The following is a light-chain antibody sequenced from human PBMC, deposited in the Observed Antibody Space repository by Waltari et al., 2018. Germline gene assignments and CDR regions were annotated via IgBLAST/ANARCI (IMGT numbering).Light chain of an antibody. CDR1: SSDIGGYNY. CDR3: SSYTGSSTPRV. J-gene: IGLJ1*01. V-gene: IGLV2-14*03. Sequence: QSALTQPASVSGSPGQSITISCTGTSSDIGGYNYVSWYQQHPGKAPKLMIYDVSYRPSGISNRFSGSKSGSTASLTISGLQAEDEADYYCSSYTGSSTPRVFGTGTKVTVL. CDR2: DVS.